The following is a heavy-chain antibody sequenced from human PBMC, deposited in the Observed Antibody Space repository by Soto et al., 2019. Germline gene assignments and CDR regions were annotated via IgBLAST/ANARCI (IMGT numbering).Heavy chain of an antibody. CDR2: INSGGEST. D-gene: IGHD4-17*01. CDR1: GFNFISYA. J-gene: IGHJ3*02. V-gene: IGHV3-23*01. CDR3: AHPRGYGVFDAVDI. Sequence: GGSLRLSCAASGFNFISYAMNWVRQAPGKGLEWVSAINSGGESTFYAESVRGRFTISRDNALNTLFLHMKSLRPEDTAVYYCAHPRGYGVFDAVDIWGQGTMVTVSS.